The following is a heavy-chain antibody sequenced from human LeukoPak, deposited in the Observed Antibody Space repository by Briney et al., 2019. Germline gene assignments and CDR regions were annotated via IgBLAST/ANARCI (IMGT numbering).Heavy chain of an antibody. CDR3: ARATLSYSGSYGSSGY. D-gene: IGHD1-26*01. CDR1: GGAISSYY. Sequence: PSETLSLTCTVSGGAISSYYWSWIRQPPGKGLEWIGYIYYSGSTKYNPSLKSRVTISVDTSKNHFSLKLSSVTAADTAVYYCARATLSYSGSYGSSGYWGQGTLVTVSS. V-gene: IGHV4-59*12. J-gene: IGHJ4*02. CDR2: IYYSGST.